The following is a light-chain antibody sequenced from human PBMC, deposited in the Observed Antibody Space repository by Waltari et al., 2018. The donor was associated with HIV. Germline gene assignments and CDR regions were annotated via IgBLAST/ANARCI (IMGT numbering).Light chain of an antibody. CDR2: SDN. V-gene: IGLV1-44*01. CDR3: AAWDDSLNGRV. CDR1: SSNIGSDT. J-gene: IGLJ3*02. Sequence: QSVLTQPPSASGPPGQRVTISCSGRSSNIGSDTVNWYQQLPGTAPKLPIYSDNQRPSGVPDRFSGSKSGTSASLAISGLQSEDEADYYCAAWDDSLNGRVFGGGTKLTVL.